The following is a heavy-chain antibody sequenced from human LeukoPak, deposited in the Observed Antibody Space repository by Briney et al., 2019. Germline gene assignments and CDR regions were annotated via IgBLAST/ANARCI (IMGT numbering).Heavy chain of an antibody. Sequence: SQTLSLTCALSGDIIFTNNVAWNWIRQSRSRGLEWLGRTYYRSKWSFDYAVSVKSRITINADTSKNQFSLQLSSVTPEDTAVYYCARGKYTSFDNWGQGTLVTVSS. CDR2: TYYRSKWSF. J-gene: IGHJ4*02. V-gene: IGHV6-1*01. CDR1: GDIIFTNNVA. D-gene: IGHD6-6*01. CDR3: ARGKYTSFDN.